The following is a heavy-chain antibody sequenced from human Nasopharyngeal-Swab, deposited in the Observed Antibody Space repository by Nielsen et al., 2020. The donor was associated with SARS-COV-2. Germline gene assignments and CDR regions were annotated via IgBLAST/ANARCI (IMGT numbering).Heavy chain of an antibody. CDR1: GDSISNHNYY. CDR3: ARRDRYYDFWMD. J-gene: IGHJ4*02. V-gene: IGHV4-39*01. D-gene: IGHD3-3*01. Sequence: SETLSLTCTISGDSISNHNYYWGWIRQPPGNGLEWIGMIYYSGTTYDNPSLKSRVTISVDTSESQFSLKLNSVTAADTAVYYCARRDRYYDFWMDWGQGTLVTVSS. CDR2: IYYSGTT.